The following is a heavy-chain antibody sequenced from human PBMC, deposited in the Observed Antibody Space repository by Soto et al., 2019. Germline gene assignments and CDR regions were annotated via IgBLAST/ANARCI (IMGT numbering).Heavy chain of an antibody. V-gene: IGHV3-9*01. J-gene: IGHJ1*01. CDR1: GFTFDDYA. D-gene: IGHD6-13*01. Sequence: EVQLVESGGGLVQPGRSLRLSCAASGFTFDDYAMHWVRQVPGKGLEWVSGINWNSGSIGYADSVKGRFAISRDNAKNSLHLQMNSLRAEDTAFYYGVKDESINWYRGDFRHWGQGTLVTVSS. CDR2: INWNSGSI. CDR3: VKDESINWYRGDFRH.